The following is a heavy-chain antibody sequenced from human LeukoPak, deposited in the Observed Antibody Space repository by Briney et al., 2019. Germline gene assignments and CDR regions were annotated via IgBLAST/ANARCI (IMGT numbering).Heavy chain of an antibody. D-gene: IGHD2-2*01. J-gene: IGHJ4*02. V-gene: IGHV3-48*04. CDR3: APGYCSSSSCTHYFGY. Sequence: GGSLGLSCAASGFTFSTYSMNWVRQARWKGVEWVSYISSSSNTIYYVDSVKGRFTISRDNGKDSLYLQMNSLRAEDTAVYYCAPGYCSSSSCTHYFGYWGQGTLVTVSS. CDR1: GFTFSTYS. CDR2: ISSSSNTI.